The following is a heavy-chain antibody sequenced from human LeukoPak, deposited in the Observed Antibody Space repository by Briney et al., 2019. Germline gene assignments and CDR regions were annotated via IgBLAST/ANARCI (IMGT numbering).Heavy chain of an antibody. CDR3: TKRQSGTSFDT. V-gene: IGHV3-23*01. J-gene: IGHJ5*01. Sequence: GGSLRLSCAASGFSFSSYAMSWVRQAPGKGLEWVSSASGSGGTTDYADSVKGGFIISSDNPRNTLYLQMNSLRGEDTAMYYCTKRQSGTSFDTWGQ. D-gene: IGHD2-15*01. CDR1: GFSFSSYA. CDR2: ASGSGGTT.